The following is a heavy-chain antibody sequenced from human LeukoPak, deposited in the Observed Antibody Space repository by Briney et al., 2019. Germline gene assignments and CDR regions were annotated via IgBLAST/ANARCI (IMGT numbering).Heavy chain of an antibody. J-gene: IGHJ4*02. CDR1: GFTFGSYA. V-gene: IGHV3-23*01. CDR2: ISGSGGST. Sequence: GGSLRLSCAASGFTFGSYAMSWVRQAPGKGLEWVSAISGSGGSTYYADSVKGRLTISRDNSKNTLYLQMNSLRAEDTAVYYCAKDLRTVVVTAIDYWGQGTLDIVSS. CDR3: AKDLRTVVVTAIDY. D-gene: IGHD2-21*02.